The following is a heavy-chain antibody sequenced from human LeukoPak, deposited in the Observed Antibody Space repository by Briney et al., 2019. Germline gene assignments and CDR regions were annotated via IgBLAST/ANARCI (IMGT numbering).Heavy chain of an antibody. CDR3: ARVQEWFGRVIRYYYMDV. CDR1: GYTFTSYD. CDR2: MNPNSGNT. Sequence: EASVKVSCKASGYTFTSYDINWVRQATGQGLEWMGWMNPNSGNTGYAQKFQGRVIMTRNTSISTAYMELSSLRSEDTAVYYCARVQEWFGRVIRYYYMDVWGKGTTVTISS. J-gene: IGHJ6*03. V-gene: IGHV1-8*01. D-gene: IGHD3-10*01.